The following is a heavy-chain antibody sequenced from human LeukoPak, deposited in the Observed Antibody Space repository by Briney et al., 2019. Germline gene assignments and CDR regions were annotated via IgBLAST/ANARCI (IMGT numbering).Heavy chain of an antibody. D-gene: IGHD2-2*01. Sequence: KTSETLSLTCTVSGGSISSGGYYWSWIRQHPGKGLEWIGYIYYSGSTYYNPSLKSRVTISVDTSKNQFSLKLSSVTAADTAVYYCARAGAGIVEVPAGNWFDPWGQGTLVTVSS. CDR2: IYYSGST. CDR3: ARAGAGIVEVPAGNWFDP. J-gene: IGHJ5*02. CDR1: GGSISSGGYY. V-gene: IGHV4-31*03.